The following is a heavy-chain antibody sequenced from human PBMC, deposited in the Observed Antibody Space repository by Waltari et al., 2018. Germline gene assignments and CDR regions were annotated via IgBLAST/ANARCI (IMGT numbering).Heavy chain of an antibody. Sequence: EVQLVESGGGLIQPGGSLRLSCAASGLTVSIHYMSWVRPAPGKGLEWVSVIYSGGSTYYADSVKGRFTISRDNSKNTLYLQRNSLRAEDTAVYYCARSSQYGGNFDYWGQGTLVTVSS. D-gene: IGHD2-15*01. CDR1: GLTVSIHY. CDR2: IYSGGST. CDR3: ARSSQYGGNFDY. V-gene: IGHV3-53*01. J-gene: IGHJ4*02.